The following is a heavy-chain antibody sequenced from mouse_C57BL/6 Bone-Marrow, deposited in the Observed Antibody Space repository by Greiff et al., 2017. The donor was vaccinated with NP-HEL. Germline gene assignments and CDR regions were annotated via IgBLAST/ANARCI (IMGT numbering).Heavy chain of an antibody. CDR3: ARRALVYYAMDY. J-gene: IGHJ4*01. Sequence: VQLQQSGPELVKPGASVKISCKASGYTFTDYYMNWVKQSHGKSLEWIGDINPNNGGTSYNQKFKGKATLTVDKSSSTAYMELRSLTSEDSAVYYCARRALVYYAMDYWGQGTSVTVSS. CDR1: GYTFTDYY. D-gene: IGHD3-3*01. CDR2: INPNNGGT. V-gene: IGHV1-26*01.